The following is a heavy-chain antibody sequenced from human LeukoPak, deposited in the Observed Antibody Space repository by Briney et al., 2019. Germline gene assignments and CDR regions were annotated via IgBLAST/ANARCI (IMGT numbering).Heavy chain of an antibody. Sequence: GGSLRLSCAASGFTVSSNYMSWVRQAPGKGLEWVSVIYSGGSTYYADSAKGRFTISRDNSKNTLYLQMNSLRAEDTVVYYCARDSSGYYRDAFDIWGQGTMVTASS. V-gene: IGHV3-66*01. CDR3: ARDSSGYYRDAFDI. CDR1: GFTVSSNY. J-gene: IGHJ3*02. D-gene: IGHD3-22*01. CDR2: IYSGGST.